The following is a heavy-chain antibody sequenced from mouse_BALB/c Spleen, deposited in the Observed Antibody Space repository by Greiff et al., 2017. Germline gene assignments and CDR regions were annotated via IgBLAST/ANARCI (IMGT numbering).Heavy chain of an antibody. Sequence: EVKLVESGPGLVKPSQSLSLTCSVTGYYITSGYYWNWIRQFPGNKLEWMGYISYDGSNNYNPSLKNRISITRDTSKNQFFLKLNSVTTEDTATYYCARPLYYDYPYAMDYWGQGTSVTVSS. CDR1: GYYITSGYY. CDR2: ISYDGSN. CDR3: ARPLYYDYPYAMDY. J-gene: IGHJ4*01. V-gene: IGHV3-6*02. D-gene: IGHD2-4*01.